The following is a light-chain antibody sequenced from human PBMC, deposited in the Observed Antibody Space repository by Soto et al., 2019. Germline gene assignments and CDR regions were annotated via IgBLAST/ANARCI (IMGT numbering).Light chain of an antibody. CDR1: PSVTSSY. CDR3: QQYGSSPWT. J-gene: IGKJ1*01. CDR2: GAC. V-gene: IGKV3-20*01. Sequence: ETVLTQSPGTLSLSPGERATLSCRASPSVTSSYSAWYQQKPGQAPRLLIYGACSRATGIPDRFSSSGSGTDFTLTISRLEPEDFAMYYCQQYGSSPWTVGQGTKVEI.